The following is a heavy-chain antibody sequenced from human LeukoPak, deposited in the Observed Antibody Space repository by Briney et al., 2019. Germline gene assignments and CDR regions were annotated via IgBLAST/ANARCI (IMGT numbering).Heavy chain of an antibody. CDR2: INHSGST. Sequence: SETLSLTCAVYGGSFSGYYWSWIRQPPGKGLERIGEINHSGSTNYNPSLKSRVTISVDTSKNQFSLKLSSVTAADTAVYYCARSAYYYYYGMDVWGQGTTVTVSS. CDR3: ARSAYYYYYGMDV. CDR1: GGSFSGYY. V-gene: IGHV4-34*01. J-gene: IGHJ6*02.